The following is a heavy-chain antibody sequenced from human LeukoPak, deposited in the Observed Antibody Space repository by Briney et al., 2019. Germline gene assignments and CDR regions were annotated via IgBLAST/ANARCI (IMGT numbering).Heavy chain of an antibody. CDR3: ARGPPHLYYFDY. J-gene: IGHJ4*01. D-gene: IGHD2/OR15-2a*01. Sequence: GASVKVSCKASAYTFTDYYMHWVRQAPGQGLEWMGWINPNSGDTNYAQKFQGRVTMTRDTSISTVYIELSRLRSDDTAVYSCARGPPHLYYFDYWGHGTLVTISS. CDR1: AYTFTDYY. CDR2: INPNSGDT. V-gene: IGHV1-2*02.